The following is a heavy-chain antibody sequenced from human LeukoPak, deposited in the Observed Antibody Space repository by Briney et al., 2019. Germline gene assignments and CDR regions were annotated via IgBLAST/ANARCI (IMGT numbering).Heavy chain of an antibody. Sequence: PSETLSLTCAVYGGSFSGYYWSWIRQPPGKGLEWIGEINHSGSTNYNPSLKSRVTISVDTSKNQFSLKLSSVTAADTAVYYCARLRSMYYDILTGYSPPGYYYMDVWGKGTTVTISS. CDR1: GGSFSGYY. CDR2: INHSGST. J-gene: IGHJ6*03. CDR3: ARLRSMYYDILTGYSPPGYYYMDV. V-gene: IGHV4-34*01. D-gene: IGHD3-9*01.